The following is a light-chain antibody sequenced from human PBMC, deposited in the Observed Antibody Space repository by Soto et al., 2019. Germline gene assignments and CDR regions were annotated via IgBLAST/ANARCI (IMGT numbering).Light chain of an antibody. J-gene: IGKJ1*01. V-gene: IGKV1-6*01. Sequence: LCASVGDRVTISCRASQGIGDDLAWYQQKPGKAPRLLIFAASNLQSGVPSRFSGSGSGTDFTLTISSLQPEDFATYYCQQSYITPPTFAQGTKVDIK. CDR2: AAS. CDR3: QQSYITPPT. CDR1: QGIGDD.